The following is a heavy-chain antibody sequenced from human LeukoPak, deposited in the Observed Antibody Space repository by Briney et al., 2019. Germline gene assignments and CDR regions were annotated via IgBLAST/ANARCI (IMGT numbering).Heavy chain of an antibody. D-gene: IGHD3-3*01. CDR3: VKGSNLESN. Sequence: AGGSLRLSCAASGFTFSKFAMHWVRQAPGRGLEWVAVIWFDGSDKYYRDSVKGRFTISRDNSKNTLYLQMNSLRVDDTAVYYCVKGSNLESNWGKGTLVTVSS. J-gene: IGHJ4*02. CDR2: IWFDGSDK. V-gene: IGHV3-33*06. CDR1: GFTFSKFA.